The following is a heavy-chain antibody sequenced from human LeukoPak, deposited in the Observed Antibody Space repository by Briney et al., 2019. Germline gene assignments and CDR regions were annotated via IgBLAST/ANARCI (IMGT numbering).Heavy chain of an antibody. V-gene: IGHV3-23*01. D-gene: IGHD2-21*02. CDR1: GFTVNAYA. CDR2: ISNDGAT. Sequence: GGSLRLSCAASGFTVNAYAMTWVRQAPGKGLEWVSSISNDGATYYADSVKGRFTISRDNSKNMLYLQMNSLRAEDTAVYYCAKDRLSNGDPAGYWGQGTLVTVSS. J-gene: IGHJ4*02. CDR3: AKDRLSNGDPAGY.